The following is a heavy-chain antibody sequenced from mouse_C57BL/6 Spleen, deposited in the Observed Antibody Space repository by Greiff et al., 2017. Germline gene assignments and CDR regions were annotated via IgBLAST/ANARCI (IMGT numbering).Heavy chain of an antibody. D-gene: IGHD1-1*01. CDR3: ARSDYYGSSSYYFDY. V-gene: IGHV1-64*01. CDR1: GYTFTSYW. J-gene: IGHJ2*01. CDR2: THPNSGST. Sequence: QVQLKQPGAELVKPGASEKWCCKASGYTFTSYWMHGVKQRPGQGLEGIGMTHPNSGSTNYNEKFESKDTLTVDKSSSPAYMQLSSLTSEDSAVYYCARSDYYGSSSYYFDYWGQGTTLTVSS.